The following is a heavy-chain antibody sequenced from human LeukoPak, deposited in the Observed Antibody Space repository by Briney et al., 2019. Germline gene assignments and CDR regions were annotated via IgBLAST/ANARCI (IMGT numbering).Heavy chain of an antibody. CDR1: GISVSNDY. CDR2: IYADGYT. Sequence: GSLRLSCAASGISVSNDYMSWVRQAPGKGLEWVSAIYADGYTRDAASVKGRFSISRHNSKNTVYLQMDNLRPEDTAVYHCARDRRGEKDFDVWGPGTMVTVSS. CDR3: ARDRRGEKDFDV. V-gene: IGHV3-53*04. J-gene: IGHJ3*01.